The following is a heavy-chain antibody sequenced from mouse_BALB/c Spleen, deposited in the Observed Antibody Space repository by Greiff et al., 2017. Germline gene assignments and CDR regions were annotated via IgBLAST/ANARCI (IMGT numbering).Heavy chain of an antibody. D-gene: IGHD1-2*01. CDR2: IHYSGST. CDR3: AREAFITTAKDY. J-gene: IGHJ2*01. Sequence: EVQLQQSGPDLVKPSQSLSLSCTVTGYSITSCYSWHLIQQFPGNKLEWMGYIHYSGSTNYNPSLKSRISITRDTSKNQFFLQLNSVTTEDTATYYCAREAFITTAKDYWGQGTTLTVSS. CDR1: GYSITSCYS. V-gene: IGHV3-1*02.